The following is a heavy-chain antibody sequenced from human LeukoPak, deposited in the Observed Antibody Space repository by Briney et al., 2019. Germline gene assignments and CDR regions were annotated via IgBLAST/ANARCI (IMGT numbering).Heavy chain of an antibody. CDR1: GFTFSSCA. D-gene: IGHD3-22*01. CDR2: ISGSGGST. Sequence: PGGSLRLSCAASGFTFSSCATSWVRQAPGKGLEWVSAISGSGGSTYYADSVKGRFTISRDNSKNTLYLQMNGLRAEDTAIYYCAKDRYDSCKYYFDDWGQGTLVTVSS. CDR3: AKDRYDSCKYYFDD. J-gene: IGHJ4*02. V-gene: IGHV3-23*01.